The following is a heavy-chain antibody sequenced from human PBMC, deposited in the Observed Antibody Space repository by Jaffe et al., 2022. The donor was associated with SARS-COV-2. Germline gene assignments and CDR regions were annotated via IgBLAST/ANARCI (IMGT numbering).Heavy chain of an antibody. CDR3: AREPNYYDSSGYFDY. D-gene: IGHD3-22*01. CDR2: ISYDGSNK. J-gene: IGHJ4*02. V-gene: IGHV3-30-3*01. Sequence: QVQLVESGGGVVQPGRSLRLSCAASGFTFSSYAMHWVRQAPGKGLEWVAVISYDGSNKYYADSVKGRFTISRDNSKNTLYLQMNSLRAEDTAVYYCAREPNYYDSSGYFDYWGQGTLVTVSS. CDR1: GFTFSSYA.